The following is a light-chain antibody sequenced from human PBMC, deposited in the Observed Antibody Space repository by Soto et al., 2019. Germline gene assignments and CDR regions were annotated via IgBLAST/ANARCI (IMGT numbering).Light chain of an antibody. V-gene: IGKV3-20*01. J-gene: IGKJ1*01. Sequence: EFVLTQSPGTLSLSPGERATLSCRASQTVGNNYLAWYQQKPGQAPRLLIYDASSRATGIPDRFSGSGSGTDFTLTISRLEPEDFAVYYCQQYGSSPTFGQGTKVDIK. CDR2: DAS. CDR1: QTVGNNY. CDR3: QQYGSSPT.